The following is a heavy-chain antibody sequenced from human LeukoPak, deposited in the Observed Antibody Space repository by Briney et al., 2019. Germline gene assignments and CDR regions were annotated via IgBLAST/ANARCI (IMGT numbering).Heavy chain of an antibody. D-gene: IGHD1-26*01. CDR1: GFSFKDYG. V-gene: IGHV3-9*01. Sequence: GGSLRLSCAATGFSFKDYGMHWVRQPPGKGMEWVSAINWNGGGTDYADSVKGRFTISRDNAKNSLYLQLSSLRPEDTALYYCAKHLTATNTYIFFGLDVWGQGTSVTVSS. J-gene: IGHJ6*02. CDR3: AKHLTATNTYIFFGLDV. CDR2: INWNGGGT.